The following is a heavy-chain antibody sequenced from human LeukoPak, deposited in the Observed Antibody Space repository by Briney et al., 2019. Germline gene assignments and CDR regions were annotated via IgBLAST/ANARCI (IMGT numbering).Heavy chain of an antibody. Sequence: SETLSLTCTVSGGSISSSSYYWGWIRQPPGKGLEWIGSIYYSGSTYYNPSLKSRVTISVDTSKNQFSPKLSSVTAADTAVYYCARDWNYADYWGQGTLVTVSS. D-gene: IGHD3/OR15-3a*01. CDR2: IYYSGST. CDR1: GGSISSSSYY. V-gene: IGHV4-39*01. J-gene: IGHJ4*02. CDR3: ARDWNYADY.